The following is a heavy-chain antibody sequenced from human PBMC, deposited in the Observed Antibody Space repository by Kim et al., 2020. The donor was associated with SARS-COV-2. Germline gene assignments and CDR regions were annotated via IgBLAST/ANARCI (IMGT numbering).Heavy chain of an antibody. CDR3: ARVAAGILSMDV. CDR1: GGSISSYY. Sequence: SETLSLTCTVSGGSISSYYWSWIRQPPGKGLEWIGYIYYSGSTNYNPSLKSRVTISVDTSKNQFSLKLSSVTAADTAVYYCARVAAGILSMDVWGQGTTVTVSS. J-gene: IGHJ6*02. D-gene: IGHD6-13*01. CDR2: IYYSGST. V-gene: IGHV4-59*01.